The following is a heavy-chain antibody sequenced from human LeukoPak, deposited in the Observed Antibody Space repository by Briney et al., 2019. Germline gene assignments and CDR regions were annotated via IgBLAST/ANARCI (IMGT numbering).Heavy chain of an antibody. D-gene: IGHD2-8*01. J-gene: IGHJ4*02. CDR1: GYTFDTYG. Sequence: GASVKVSCKASGYTFDTYGVGWLRQAPGQGLEWMGWINPYNGNTNYAQKIQGRVTMTTDTSTSTAYMEMRSLRSDDTAVYYCARELYGRFEYWGQGTLVTVSS. CDR3: ARELYGRFEY. V-gene: IGHV1-18*01. CDR2: INPYNGNT.